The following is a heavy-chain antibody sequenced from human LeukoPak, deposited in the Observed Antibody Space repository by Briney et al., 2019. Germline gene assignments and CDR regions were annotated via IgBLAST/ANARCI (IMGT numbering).Heavy chain of an antibody. CDR2: IYYSGST. J-gene: IGHJ4*02. CDR3: ARSIPSRY. CDR1: GYSISSGYY. Sequence: SETLSLTCTVSGYSISSGYYWSWIRQPPGKGLEWIGYIYYSGSTNYNPSLKSRVTISVDTSKNQFSLKLSSVTAADTAVYYCARSIPSRYWGQGTLVTVSS. D-gene: IGHD3-3*02. V-gene: IGHV4-61*01.